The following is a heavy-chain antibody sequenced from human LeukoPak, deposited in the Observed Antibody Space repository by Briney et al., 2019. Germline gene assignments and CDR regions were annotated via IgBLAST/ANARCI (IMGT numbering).Heavy chain of an antibody. Sequence: PGGSLRLSCVVSGFTFSSYAMTWVRQAPGKGLEWVSVISGSADITYYADSVKGRFTISRDNSKNTLYLQMNSLRAEDTAVYYCARLAGYNYAFDIWGQGTMVTVSS. V-gene: IGHV3-23*01. J-gene: IGHJ3*02. CDR1: GFTFSSYA. CDR3: ARLAGYNYAFDI. D-gene: IGHD5-24*01. CDR2: ISGSADIT.